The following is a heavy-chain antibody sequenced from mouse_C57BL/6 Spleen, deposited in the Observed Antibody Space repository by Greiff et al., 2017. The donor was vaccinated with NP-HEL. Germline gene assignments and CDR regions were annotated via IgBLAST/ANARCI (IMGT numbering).Heavy chain of an antibody. CDR1: GFTFSSYA. Sequence: EVKLMESGEGLVKPGGSLKLSCAASGFTFSSYAMSWVRQTPEKRLEWVAYISSGGDYIYYADTVKGRFTISRDNARNTLYLQMSSLKSEDTAMYYCTRDLGRGGYYFDYWGQGTTLTVSS. V-gene: IGHV5-9-1*02. CDR3: TRDLGRGGYYFDY. D-gene: IGHD4-1*01. J-gene: IGHJ2*01. CDR2: ISSGGDYI.